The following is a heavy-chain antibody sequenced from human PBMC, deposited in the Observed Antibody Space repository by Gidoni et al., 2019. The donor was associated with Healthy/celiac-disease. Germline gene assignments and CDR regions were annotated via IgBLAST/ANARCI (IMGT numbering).Heavy chain of an antibody. CDR1: GFTFSSYA. CDR2: ISSNGGST. CDR3: ARAQWELGGGEDY. V-gene: IGHV3-64*01. D-gene: IGHD1-26*01. J-gene: IGHJ4*02. Sequence: EVPLVESGGGLVQPGGSLRLSCAASGFTFSSYAMPWVRQAPGKGLEYVSAISSNGGSTYYANSVKGRFTISRDNSKNTLYLQMGSLRAEDMAVYYCARAQWELGGGEDYWGQGTLVTVSS.